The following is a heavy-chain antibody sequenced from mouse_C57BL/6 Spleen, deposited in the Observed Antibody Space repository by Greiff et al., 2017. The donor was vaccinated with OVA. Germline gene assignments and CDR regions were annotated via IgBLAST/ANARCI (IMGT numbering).Heavy chain of an antibody. CDR3: ARVGYGSAFAY. V-gene: IGHV1-64*01. Sequence: VQLQQSGAELVKPGASVKLSCKASGYTFTSYWMHWVKQRPGQGLEWIGMIHPNSGSTNYNEKFKSKATLTVDKSSSTAYMQLSSLTSEDSAVYYCARVGYGSAFAYWGQGTLVTVSA. CDR1: GYTFTSYW. CDR2: IHPNSGST. J-gene: IGHJ3*01. D-gene: IGHD1-1*01.